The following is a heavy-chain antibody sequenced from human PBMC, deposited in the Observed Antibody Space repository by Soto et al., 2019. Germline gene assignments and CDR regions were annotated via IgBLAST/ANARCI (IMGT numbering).Heavy chain of an antibody. CDR3: ARDTCSSTSCYRGNADAFDI. V-gene: IGHV3-48*04. Sequence: GGSLRLSCAASGFTFSSYSMNWVHQAPGKGLEWVSYISSSSSTIYYADSVKGRFTISRDNAKNSLYLQMNSLRAEDTAVYYCARDTCSSTSCYRGNADAFDIWGQGTMVTVSS. J-gene: IGHJ3*02. CDR2: ISSSSSTI. CDR1: GFTFSSYS. D-gene: IGHD2-2*01.